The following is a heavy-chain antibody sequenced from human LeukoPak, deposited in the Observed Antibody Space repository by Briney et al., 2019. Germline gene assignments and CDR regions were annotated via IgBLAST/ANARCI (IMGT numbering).Heavy chain of an antibody. CDR3: ARIDCHGGSCYSADY. CDR1: GGSISSSSYY. V-gene: IGHV4-39*07. D-gene: IGHD2-15*01. J-gene: IGHJ4*01. Sequence: SETLSLTCTVSGGSISSSSYYWGWIRQPPGKGLEWIGSIYYSGSTYYNPFLKSRVTISVDTSKNQFSLKLSSVTAADTAVYYCARIDCHGGSCYSADYWGHGTLHTVS. CDR2: IYYSGST.